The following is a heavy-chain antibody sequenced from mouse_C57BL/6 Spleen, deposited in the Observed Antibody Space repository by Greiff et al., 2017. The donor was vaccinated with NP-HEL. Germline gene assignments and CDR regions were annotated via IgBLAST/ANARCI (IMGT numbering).Heavy chain of an antibody. CDR2: ISRGSSTI. V-gene: IGHV5-17*01. CDR1: GFTFSDYG. Sequence: EVQVVESGGGLVKPGGSLKLSCAASGFTFSDYGMHWVRQAPEKGLEWVAYISRGSSTIYYADTVKGRFTISRDNAKNTLFLQMTRLRSEDTAMYYFARRGHYYAMDYWGQGTSVTVSS. J-gene: IGHJ4*01. CDR3: ARRGHYYAMDY.